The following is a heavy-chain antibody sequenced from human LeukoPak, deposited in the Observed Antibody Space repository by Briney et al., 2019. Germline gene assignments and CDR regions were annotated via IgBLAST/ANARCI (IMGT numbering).Heavy chain of an antibody. CDR3: ARDGNTVTGNWFDP. CDR2: IYYSGST. CDR1: GGSISSYY. V-gene: IGHV4-59*12. J-gene: IGHJ5*02. D-gene: IGHD4-17*01. Sequence: SETLSLTCTVSGGSISSYYWSWIRQPPGKGLEWIGYIYYSGSTNYNPSLKSRVTISVDTSKNQFSLKLSSVTAADTAVYYCARDGNTVTGNWFDPWGQGTLVTVSS.